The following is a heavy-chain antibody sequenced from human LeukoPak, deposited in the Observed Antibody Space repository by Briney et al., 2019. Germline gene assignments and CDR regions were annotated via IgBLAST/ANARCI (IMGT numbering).Heavy chain of an antibody. Sequence: SETLSLTCAVYGGSFSGYYWSWIRQPPGKGLEWIGEINHSGSTNYNPSLKSRVTISVDTSKNQFSLKLSPVTAEDTAVYYCARDPDYYGSEYYFDYWGQGTLVTVSS. D-gene: IGHD3-10*01. CDR1: GGSFSGYY. CDR3: ARDPDYYGSEYYFDY. V-gene: IGHV4-34*01. CDR2: INHSGST. J-gene: IGHJ4*02.